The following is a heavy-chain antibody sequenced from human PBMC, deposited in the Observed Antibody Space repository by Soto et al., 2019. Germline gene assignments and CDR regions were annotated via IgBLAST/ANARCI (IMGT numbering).Heavy chain of an antibody. J-gene: IGHJ4*02. CDR3: GRVMIGTSRHTDSDY. D-gene: IGHD2-8*01. Sequence: KSSETLSLTCTVSGASISSRDYYWGWIRQTPGKGLEWIGNIDYNGVTYYNPSLKSRVTVSKDTSKNQFSLKVASVTAADTAIYYCGRVMIGTSRHTDSDYWGQGTRVTVSS. V-gene: IGHV4-39*01. CDR2: IDYNGVT. CDR1: GASISSRDYY.